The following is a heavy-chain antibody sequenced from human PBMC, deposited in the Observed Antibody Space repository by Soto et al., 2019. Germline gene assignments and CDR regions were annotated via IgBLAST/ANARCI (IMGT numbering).Heavy chain of an antibody. Sequence: ASVKVSCKASGYTFTNYGISWVRQAPGEGLEWVGWINTSNDNKLYAQKLQGRLTLTTDTSTSTAYMDLTTLRSDDTAVYFCARDPGDASFDFWAQGTLVNVAS. V-gene: IGHV1-18*01. J-gene: IGHJ4*02. CDR2: INTSNDNK. D-gene: IGHD3-10*01. CDR1: GYTFTNYG. CDR3: ARDPGDASFDF.